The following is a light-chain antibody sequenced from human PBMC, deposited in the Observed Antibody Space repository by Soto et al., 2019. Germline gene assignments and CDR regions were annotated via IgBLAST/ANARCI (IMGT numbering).Light chain of an antibody. J-gene: IGLJ1*01. CDR1: SSDVGGYNY. V-gene: IGLV2-8*01. CDR2: EVN. CDR3: SSYGGYNNVV. Sequence: HSVLTQPPSASGSPGQSVTISCTGTSSDVGGYNYVSWFQQHPGKAPKLIIHEVNQRPSGVPDRFSGSKSGNTASLTVSGLQAEDEGTYYCSSYGGYNNVVFGTGTKLTVL.